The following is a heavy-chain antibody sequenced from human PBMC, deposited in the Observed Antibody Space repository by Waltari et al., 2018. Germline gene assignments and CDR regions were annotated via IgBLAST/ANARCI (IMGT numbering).Heavy chain of an antibody. D-gene: IGHD3-3*01. J-gene: IGHJ3*02. CDR2: IYYSGNT. Sequence: QMQLQESGPGLVKTSETLSLTCSVSGGPIRNTIYCWGWIRQTPGKGLEWIGSIYYSGNTYYNPSLRSRVTLSVDRSKNQFSLNLSSVTAADTAVYYCAREEFWSTYPDGFDMWGQGTLVTVSS. V-gene: IGHV4-39*07. CDR1: GGPIRNTIYC. CDR3: AREEFWSTYPDGFDM.